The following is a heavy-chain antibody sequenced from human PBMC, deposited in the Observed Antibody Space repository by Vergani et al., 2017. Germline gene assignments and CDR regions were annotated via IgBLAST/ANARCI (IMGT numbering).Heavy chain of an antibody. CDR2: IYYSGST. Sequence: QLQLQESGSGLVKPSQTLSLTCAVSGGSISSGGYSWSWIRQPPGKGLEWIGYIYYSGSTYYNPSLKSRVTISVDTSKNQFSLKLSSVTAADTAVYYCARGPYYYGSGSYYTRYYYYYGMDVWGQGTTVTVSS. CDR1: GGSISSGGYS. D-gene: IGHD3-10*01. V-gene: IGHV4-30-2*05. J-gene: IGHJ6*02. CDR3: ARGPYYYGSGSYYTRYYYYYGMDV.